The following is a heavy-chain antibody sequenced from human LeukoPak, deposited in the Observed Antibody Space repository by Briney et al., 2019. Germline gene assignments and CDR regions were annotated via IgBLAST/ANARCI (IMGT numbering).Heavy chain of an antibody. CDR2: INHSGST. J-gene: IGHJ4*02. CDR1: GGSFTNYY. CDR3: ARATKDTAMVKAPYYFDY. D-gene: IGHD5-18*01. V-gene: IGHV4-34*01. Sequence: SETLSLTCAVYGGSFTNYYWTWIRQPPGKGLEWIGEINHSGSTNYNPSLKSRVTISIDTSKNRFSLKLSSVTAADTAVYYCARATKDTAMVKAPYYFDYWGQGTLVTVSS.